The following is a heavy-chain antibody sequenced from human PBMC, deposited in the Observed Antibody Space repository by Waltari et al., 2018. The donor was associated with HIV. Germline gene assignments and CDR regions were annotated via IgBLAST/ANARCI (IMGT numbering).Heavy chain of an antibody. J-gene: IGHJ4*02. D-gene: IGHD4-17*01. V-gene: IGHV4-61*02. CDR2: IYTSGST. CDR1: GGSISSGSYY. CDR3: ARGNGDYRNGRLGRNSMFDY. Sequence: QVQLQESGPGLVKPSQTLSLTCTVSGGSISSGSYYWSWIRQPAGKGLEWIGRIYTSGSTNYNPSLKSRVTISVDTSKNQFSLKLSSVTAADTAVYYCARGNGDYRNGRLGRNSMFDYWGQGTLVTVSS.